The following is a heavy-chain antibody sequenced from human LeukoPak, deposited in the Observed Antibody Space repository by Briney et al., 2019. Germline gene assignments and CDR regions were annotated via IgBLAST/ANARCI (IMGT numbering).Heavy chain of an antibody. J-gene: IGHJ4*02. CDR2: INHSGST. CDR1: GGSFSGYY. CDR3: ARAGNVLVVTQKKKKPFDL. D-gene: IGHD3-22*01. Sequence: SETLSLTCAVYGGSFSGYYWSWIRQPPGKGLEWIGEINHSGSTNYNPSLKSRVTISVDTSKHQFSLKLHSVTAADTAVYYCARAGNVLVVTQKKKKPFDLWGQGTLVSVSS. V-gene: IGHV4-34*01.